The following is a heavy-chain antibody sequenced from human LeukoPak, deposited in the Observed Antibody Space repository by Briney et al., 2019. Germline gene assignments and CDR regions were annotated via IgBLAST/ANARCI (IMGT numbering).Heavy chain of an antibody. V-gene: IGHV4-34*01. CDR2: INHSGST. Sequence: PSETLSLTCTVSGGSISSYYWSWIRQPPGKGLEWIGEINHSGSTNYNPSLKSRVTISVDTSKNQFSLKLSSVTAADTAVYYCARGITIFGVVIIRNYYYMDVWGKGTTVTVSS. D-gene: IGHD3-3*01. CDR1: GGSISSYY. J-gene: IGHJ6*03. CDR3: ARGITIFGVVIIRNYYYMDV.